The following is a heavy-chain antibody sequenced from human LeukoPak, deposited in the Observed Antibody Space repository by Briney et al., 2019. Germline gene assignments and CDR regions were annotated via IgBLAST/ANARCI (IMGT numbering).Heavy chain of an antibody. CDR3: ATSYDSGGSYFSAFDI. V-gene: IGHV5-51*01. D-gene: IGHD3-22*01. CDR1: GYSFTSYW. Sequence: KCGESLKISCKGSGYSFTSYWIGWVRQMPGKGLEWMGIIYPGDSDTRYSPSFQGQVTISADKSISTTYLQWSSLKPSDTAMFYCATSYDSGGSYFSAFDIWGQGTMVTVSS. J-gene: IGHJ3*02. CDR2: IYPGDSDT.